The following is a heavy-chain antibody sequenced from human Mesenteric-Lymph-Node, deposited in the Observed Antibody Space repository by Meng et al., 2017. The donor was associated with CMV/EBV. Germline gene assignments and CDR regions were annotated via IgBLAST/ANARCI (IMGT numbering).Heavy chain of an antibody. V-gene: IGHV3-7*01. CDR1: EFTFSSYW. J-gene: IGHJ4*02. CDR3: ARGGGIAARGIYYFDY. D-gene: IGHD6-6*01. CDR2: IKQDGSEK. Sequence: GESLKISCAASEFTFSSYWMSWVRQAPGKGLEWVANIKQDGSEKYYVDSVKGRFTISRDNAKNSLYLQMNSLRAEDTAVYYCARGGGIAARGIYYFDYWGQGTLVTVSS.